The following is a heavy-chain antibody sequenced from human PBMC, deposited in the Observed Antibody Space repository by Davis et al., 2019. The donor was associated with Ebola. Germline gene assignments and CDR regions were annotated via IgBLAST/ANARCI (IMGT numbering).Heavy chain of an antibody. D-gene: IGHD2-15*01. CDR2: INAGNGNT. CDR1: GYTFTSYA. V-gene: IGHV1-3*01. J-gene: IGHJ6*02. Sequence: ASVKVSCKASGYTFTSYAMHWVRQAPGQRLEWMGWINAGNGNTKYSQKFQGRVTITRDTSASTAYMEMSSLRSEDTAVYYCAREGCSGGSCYRRNYYYYGMDVWGQGTTVTVSS. CDR3: AREGCSGGSCYRRNYYYYGMDV.